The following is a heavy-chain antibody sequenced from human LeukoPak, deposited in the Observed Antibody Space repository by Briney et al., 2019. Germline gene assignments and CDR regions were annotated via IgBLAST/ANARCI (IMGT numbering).Heavy chain of an antibody. CDR3: ARPMDTTMGTVLDY. Sequence: PGGSLRLSCAASGFTFDDYGMSWVRQAPGKGLEWVSGINWNGGSTGYADSVKGRFTISRDNAKNSLYLQMNSLRAEDTALYHCARPMDTTMGTVLDYWGQGTLVTVSS. CDR2: INWNGGST. CDR1: GFTFDDYG. V-gene: IGHV3-20*01. D-gene: IGHD5-18*01. J-gene: IGHJ4*02.